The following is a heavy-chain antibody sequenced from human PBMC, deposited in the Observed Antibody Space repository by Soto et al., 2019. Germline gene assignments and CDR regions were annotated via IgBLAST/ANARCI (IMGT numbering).Heavy chain of an antibody. CDR3: AHSRRLSGYEYYYYYYAMDV. CDR2: IYWDDDK. CDR1: GFSLSTSGVG. J-gene: IGHJ6*02. V-gene: IGHV2-5*02. D-gene: IGHD5-12*01. Sequence: QITLKESGPTLVKPTQTLTLTCTFSGFSLSTSGVGVGWIRQPPGKALEWLALIYWDDDKRYSPSLKSRLTITKDTSKTQVVLTMTHMDPVDTATYYCAHSRRLSGYEYYYYYYAMDVWGQGTTVTVSS.